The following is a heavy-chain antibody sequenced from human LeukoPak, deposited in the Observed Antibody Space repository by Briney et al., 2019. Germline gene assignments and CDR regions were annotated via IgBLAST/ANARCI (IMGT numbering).Heavy chain of an antibody. J-gene: IGHJ5*02. D-gene: IGHD3-9*01. CDR1: GFDFSTYA. Sequence: PGGSLRLSCAASGFDFSTYAINWVRQAPGKGLEWVSAISGSGGSTYYADSVKGRFTISRDNSKNTLYLQMNSLRAEDTAAYYCAKETIGQSPAFDPWGQGTLVTVS. CDR3: AKETIGQSPAFDP. CDR2: ISGSGGST. V-gene: IGHV3-23*01.